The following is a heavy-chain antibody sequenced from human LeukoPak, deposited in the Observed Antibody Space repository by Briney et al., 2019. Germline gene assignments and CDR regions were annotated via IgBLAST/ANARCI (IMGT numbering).Heavy chain of an antibody. J-gene: IGHJ5*02. V-gene: IGHV3-30-3*01. CDR2: ISLDGSTE. Sequence: GGSLRLSCVASGFSLSNFQMYWVRQAPGKGLEWVSIISLDGSTEFYADSVKGRFTISRDTASNTMHLEMNNLRTEDAAVYYCMRDYMGWFDPWGQGTLVTVSS. D-gene: IGHD3-10*01. CDR3: MRDYMGWFDP. CDR1: GFSLSNFQ.